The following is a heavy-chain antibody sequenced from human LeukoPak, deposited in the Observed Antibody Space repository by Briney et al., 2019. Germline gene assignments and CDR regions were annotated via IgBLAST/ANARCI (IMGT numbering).Heavy chain of an antibody. V-gene: IGHV3-23*01. Sequence: PGGSLRLSCAASGFTFSGFAMNWARQAPGQGLEWVSSISGSGRSTFYADPVKGRFSVSRDNSKNTVYLEMNSLRAEDTAVYYCAKDIGIVAYDAFEMWGQGTMVTVSS. J-gene: IGHJ3*02. CDR1: GFTFSGFA. CDR3: AKDIGIVAYDAFEM. D-gene: IGHD5-12*01. CDR2: ISGSGRST.